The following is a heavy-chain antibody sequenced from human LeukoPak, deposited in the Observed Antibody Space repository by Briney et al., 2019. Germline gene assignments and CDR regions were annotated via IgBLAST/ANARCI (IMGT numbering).Heavy chain of an antibody. CDR2: IRYDGSNK. D-gene: IGHD6-6*01. Sequence: GGSLRLSCAASGFTFGSYGMHWVRQAPGKGLEWVAFIRYDGSNKYYADSVKGRFTISRDNSKNTLYLQMNSLRAEDTAVYYCAKGSSSSRRRLDYYYYMDVWGKGTTVTVSS. CDR1: GFTFGSYG. J-gene: IGHJ6*03. CDR3: AKGSSSSRRRLDYYYYMDV. V-gene: IGHV3-30*02.